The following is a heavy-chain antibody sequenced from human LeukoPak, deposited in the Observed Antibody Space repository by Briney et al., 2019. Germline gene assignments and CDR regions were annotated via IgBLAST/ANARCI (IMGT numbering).Heavy chain of an antibody. CDR1: GGSISSGGYY. V-gene: IGHV4-31*03. J-gene: IGHJ4*02. CDR2: IYYSGST. Sequence: PSETLSLTCTVSGGSISSGGYYWSWIRQHPGKGLEWIGYIYYSGSTYYNPSLKSRVTISVDTSKNQFSLKLSSVTAADTAVYYCATPQVLRYFDWLSHRNFDYWGQGTLVTVSS. D-gene: IGHD3-9*01. CDR3: ATPQVLRYFDWLSHRNFDY.